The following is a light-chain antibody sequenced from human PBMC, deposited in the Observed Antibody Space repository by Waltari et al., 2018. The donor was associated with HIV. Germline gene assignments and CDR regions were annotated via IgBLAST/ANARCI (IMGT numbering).Light chain of an antibody. V-gene: IGLV2-18*02. CDR3: SSYTSSSTFVV. J-gene: IGLJ2*01. CDR1: SRDVGSYNR. CDR2: EVS. Sequence: QSALTQPPSVSGSPGQSVTIPCTGTSRDVGSYNRVSWYQQPPGTAPKLMIYEVSNRPSGVPDRFSGSKSGNTASLTISGLQAEDEADYYCSSYTSSSTFVVFGGGTKLTVL.